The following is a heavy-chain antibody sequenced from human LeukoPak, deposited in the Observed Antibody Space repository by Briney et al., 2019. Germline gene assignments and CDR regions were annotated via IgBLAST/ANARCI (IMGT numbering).Heavy chain of an antibody. CDR1: GYSISSGYY. J-gene: IGHJ4*02. V-gene: IGHV4-38-2*02. Sequence: PSETLSLTCTVSGYSISSGYYWGWIRQPPGKGLEWIGSIYHSGSTYYNPSLKSRVTISVDTSKNQFSLKLSSVTAADTAVYYCAGGPLPVAGPRRDYWGQGTLATVSS. D-gene: IGHD6-19*01. CDR2: IYHSGST. CDR3: AGGPLPVAGPRRDY.